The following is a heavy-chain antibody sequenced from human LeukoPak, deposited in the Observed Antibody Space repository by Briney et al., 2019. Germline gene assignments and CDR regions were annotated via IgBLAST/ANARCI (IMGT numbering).Heavy chain of an antibody. CDR2: ISSSSTYI. V-gene: IGHV3-21*04. Sequence: GGSLRLSCAASGFTFSSYSMNWVRQAPGKGLEWVSSISSSSTYIYYADSVKGRFTISRDNAKNSLYLQMNSLRAEDTAVYYCARIIAAAGYDAFDIWGQGTMVTVSS. CDR1: GFTFSSYS. CDR3: ARIIAAAGYDAFDI. J-gene: IGHJ3*02. D-gene: IGHD6-13*01.